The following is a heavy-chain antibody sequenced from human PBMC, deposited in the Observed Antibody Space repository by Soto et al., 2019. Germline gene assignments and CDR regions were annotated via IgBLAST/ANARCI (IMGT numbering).Heavy chain of an antibody. CDR2: INPNSGGT. CDR1: GYTFTGYY. Sequence: GASVKVSCKASGYTFTGYYMHWVRQAPGQGLEWMGWINPNSGGTNYAQKFQGRVTMTRDTSISTAYMELSRLRSDDTAVYYCARDPGYCSGGSCYTYYYGMDVWG. J-gene: IGHJ6*02. CDR3: ARDPGYCSGGSCYTYYYGMDV. V-gene: IGHV1-2*02. D-gene: IGHD2-15*01.